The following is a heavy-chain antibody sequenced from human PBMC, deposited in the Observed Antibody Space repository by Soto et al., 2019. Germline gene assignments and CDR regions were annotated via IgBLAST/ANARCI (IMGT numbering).Heavy chain of an antibody. CDR3: ARNLKTSYDFWSKGYYGMDV. D-gene: IGHD3-3*01. V-gene: IGHV5-10-1*01. Sequence: GESLKISCKGSGYSFTSYWISWVRQMPGKGLEWMGRIDPSDSYTNYSPSFQGHVTISADKSISTAYLQWRSLKASDTAMYYCARNLKTSYDFWSKGYYGMDVWGQGTPVTVSS. CDR2: IDPSDSYT. J-gene: IGHJ6*02. CDR1: GYSFTSYW.